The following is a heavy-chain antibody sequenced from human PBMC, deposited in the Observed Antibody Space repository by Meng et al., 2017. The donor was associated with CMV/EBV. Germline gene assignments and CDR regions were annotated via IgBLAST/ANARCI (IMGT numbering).Heavy chain of an antibody. CDR3: AREAAAGAPDY. CDR2: ISSTGSDI. J-gene: IGHJ4*02. D-gene: IGHD6-13*01. Sequence: GGSLRLSCAASGFTFSRYTINWVRQAPGKGLEWVSSISSTGSDIYYADSVKGRFTISRDNAKNTLYLQMNSLRAEDTAVYYCAREAAAGAPDYWGQGTLVTVSS. V-gene: IGHV3-21*01. CDR1: GFTFSRYT.